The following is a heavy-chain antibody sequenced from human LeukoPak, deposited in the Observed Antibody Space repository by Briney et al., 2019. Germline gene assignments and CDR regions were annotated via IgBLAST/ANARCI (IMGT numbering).Heavy chain of an antibody. CDR1: GFTFDDYG. Sequence: GPGGSLRLSCAASGFTFDDYGMTWVRQVPGKGLEWVSGIHWDGGCIGYADSVKGRFTISRDNAKNSLYLQMTSLRAEDTALYHCVRDGHYFGFDVWGQGITVTVSS. J-gene: IGHJ6*02. CDR3: VRDGHYFGFDV. V-gene: IGHV3-20*01. CDR2: IHWDGGCI.